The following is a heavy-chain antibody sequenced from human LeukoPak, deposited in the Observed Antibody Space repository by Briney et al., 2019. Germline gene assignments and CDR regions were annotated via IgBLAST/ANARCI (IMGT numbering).Heavy chain of an antibody. J-gene: IGHJ5*02. V-gene: IGHV1-46*01. CDR3: ARESDSGYSSSFNWFDP. CDR2: INPSGGST. D-gene: IGHD6-19*01. Sequence: ASVKVSCKASGYSFTSYYMHWVRQAPGQGLEWMGIINPSGGSTSYAQKFQGRVTMTRDTSTRTVYVELSSLRSEDTAVYYCARESDSGYSSSFNWFDPWGQGTLVTVFS. CDR1: GYSFTSYY.